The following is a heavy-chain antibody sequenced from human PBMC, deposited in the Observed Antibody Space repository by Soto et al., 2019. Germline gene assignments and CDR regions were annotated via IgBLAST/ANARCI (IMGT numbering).Heavy chain of an antibody. V-gene: IGHV3-7*05. J-gene: IGHJ4*02. Sequence: EELLVESGGGLVQPGGSLRLSCAASGFTFSSYWMSWVRQTPGKGLEWVANMNRDGTEKYYVDSVAGRFTISRDNARNALYLQMNNLRVDATAVYYCARDPNSGYDRGRNYWGQGTLVSVSS. D-gene: IGHD5-12*01. CDR1: GFTFSSYW. CDR2: MNRDGTEK. CDR3: ARDPNSGYDRGRNY.